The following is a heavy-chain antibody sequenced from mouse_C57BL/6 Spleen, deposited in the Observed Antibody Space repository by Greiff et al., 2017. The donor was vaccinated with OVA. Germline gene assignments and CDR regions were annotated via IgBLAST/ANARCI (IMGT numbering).Heavy chain of an antibody. V-gene: IGHV1-42*01. CDR2: INPSTGGT. Sequence: VQLQQSGPELVKPGASVKISCKASGYSFTGYYMNWVKQSPEKSLEWIGEINPSTGGTTYNQKFKAKATLTVDKSSSTAYMQLKSLTSEDSAVYYCAREGGSLIGSSMGYCDYWGQGTTLTVSS. J-gene: IGHJ2*01. CDR1: GYSFTGYY. D-gene: IGHD6-1*01. CDR3: AREGGSLIGSSMGYCDY.